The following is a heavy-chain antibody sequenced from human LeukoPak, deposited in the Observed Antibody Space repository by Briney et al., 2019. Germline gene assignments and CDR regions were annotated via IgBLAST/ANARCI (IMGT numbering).Heavy chain of an antibody. V-gene: IGHV3-7*03. Sequence: GGSLRLSCAASGFTFSSYWMSWVRQAPGKGLEWVANIREDGSEKFHVGSVRGRFTISRDNAKNTLYLQMNSLRAEDTAVYYCAVTRDYFGSGSYFVPVFFDYWGQGTLVTVSS. CDR3: AVTRDYFGSGSYFVPVFFDY. CDR1: GFTFSSYW. J-gene: IGHJ4*02. CDR2: IREDGSEK. D-gene: IGHD3-10*01.